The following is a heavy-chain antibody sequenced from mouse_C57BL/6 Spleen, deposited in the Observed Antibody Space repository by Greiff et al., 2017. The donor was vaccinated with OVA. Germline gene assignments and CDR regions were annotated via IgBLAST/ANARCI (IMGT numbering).Heavy chain of an antibody. CDR1: GYTFTDYY. V-gene: IGHV1-26*01. CDR2: INPNNGGT. D-gene: IGHD2-3*01. J-gene: IGHJ3*01. Sequence: EVQLQQSGPELVKPGASVKISCKASGYTFTDYYMNWVKQSHGKSLEWIGDINPNNGGTSYNQKFKGKATLTVDKSSSTAYMELRSLTSEASAVYYGARGRLLRMAWFAYWGQGTLVTVSA. CDR3: ARGRLLRMAWFAY.